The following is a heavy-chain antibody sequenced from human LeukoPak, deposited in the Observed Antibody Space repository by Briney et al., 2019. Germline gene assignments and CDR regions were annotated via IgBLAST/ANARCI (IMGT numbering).Heavy chain of an antibody. CDR1: GGSIRSYY. Sequence: SETLSLTCTVSGGSIRSYYWSWIRQHPGKGLEWIGYIYYSGSTYYNPSLKSRVSISVDTSKNQFSLKLSSVTAADTAVYYCARVGSCSGGSCYYRLFDYWGQGTLVTVSS. D-gene: IGHD2-15*01. V-gene: IGHV4-31*03. CDR2: IYYSGST. CDR3: ARVGSCSGGSCYYRLFDY. J-gene: IGHJ4*02.